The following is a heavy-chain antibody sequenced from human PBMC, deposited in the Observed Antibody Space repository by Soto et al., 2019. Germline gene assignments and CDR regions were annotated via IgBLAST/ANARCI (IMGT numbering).Heavy chain of an antibody. Sequence: PSETLSLTCAVSGGSISISNWCSCVRQPPGKGLEWIGEIYHSGSTNYNPSLKSRVTISVDKSKNQLSLKLSSVTAADTAVHYCARSTQIAAAAGGNWFDPWGQGTLVTVSS. J-gene: IGHJ5*02. V-gene: IGHV4-4*02. CDR2: IYHSGST. D-gene: IGHD6-13*01. CDR1: GGSISISNW. CDR3: ARSTQIAAAAGGNWFDP.